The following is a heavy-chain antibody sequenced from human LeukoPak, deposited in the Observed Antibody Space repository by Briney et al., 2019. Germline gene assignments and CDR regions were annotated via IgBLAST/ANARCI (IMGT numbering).Heavy chain of an antibody. V-gene: IGHV1-2*02. CDR2: INPNSGGT. CDR1: GYTFTGYY. Sequence: AASVKVSCKASGYTFTGYYMHWVRQAPGQGLEWMGWINPNSGGTNYAQKFQGRVTMTRDTSISTAYMELSRLRSDDTAVYYCARDYEVVGANDAFDIWGQGTMVTVSS. CDR3: ARDYEVVGANDAFDI. D-gene: IGHD1-26*01. J-gene: IGHJ3*02.